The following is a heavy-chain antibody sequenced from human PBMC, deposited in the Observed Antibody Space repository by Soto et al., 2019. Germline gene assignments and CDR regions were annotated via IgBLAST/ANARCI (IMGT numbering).Heavy chain of an antibody. CDR2: ISISGGNT. J-gene: IGHJ4*02. CDR1: GLPFSSHA. CDR3: ANEIRPNDY. D-gene: IGHD4-17*01. Sequence: EVQLLESGGGLVQPGGSLRLSGAASGLPFSSHAMSWVRQAPGKGLEWVSSISISGGNTYYADSVRGRFTISRDNSKNTLYLHMNSLTAEDTAIYYCANEIRPNDYWGQGTLVTVSS. V-gene: IGHV3-23*01.